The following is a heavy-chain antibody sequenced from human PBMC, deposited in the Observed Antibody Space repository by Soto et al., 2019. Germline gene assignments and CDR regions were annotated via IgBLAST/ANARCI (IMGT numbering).Heavy chain of an antibody. CDR3: AKGYYSGYDLAYFDY. Sequence: EVQLLESGGGLVQPGGSLRLSCAASGFSFDDYAMTWVRQAAGKGLEWVSAISGSGDNTYYADSVKGRFTISRDNSKNTLYLQLNSLRAEDKDLYYCAKGYYSGYDLAYFDYWGQGTLVTVSS. CDR1: GFSFDDYA. CDR2: ISGSGDNT. J-gene: IGHJ4*02. V-gene: IGHV3-23*01. D-gene: IGHD5-12*01.